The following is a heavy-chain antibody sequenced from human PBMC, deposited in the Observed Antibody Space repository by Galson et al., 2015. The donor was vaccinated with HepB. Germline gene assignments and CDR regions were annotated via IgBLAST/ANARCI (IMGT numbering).Heavy chain of an antibody. CDR2: TYYRSKYYN. J-gene: IGHJ6*02. D-gene: IGHD2-15*01. CDR1: GDSVSDNSIA. V-gene: IGHV6-1*01. CDR3: AIDKGGWAGLYYYSYGMDV. Sequence: CAISGDSVSDNSIAWNWIRQSPSTGLEWLGRTYYRSKYYNDYAVSVKGRITLNLNTSKNQFSLQLNSVTPEDTAVYYCAIDKGGWAGLYYYSYGMDVWGQGTTVTVSS.